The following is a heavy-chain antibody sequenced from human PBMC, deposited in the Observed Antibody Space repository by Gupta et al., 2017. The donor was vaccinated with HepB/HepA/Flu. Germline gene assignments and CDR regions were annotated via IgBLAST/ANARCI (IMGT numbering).Heavy chain of an antibody. D-gene: IGHD3-9*01. CDR2: LSSSGITI. Sequence: QVQLVESGGGWVKPGGSLRLSCAASGFTFIDYNMSWIRQAPGKGLEWVSYLSSSGITIYYADSVKGRFTISRDNAKNSLYLQMNSLRAEDTAVYYCARETLTYPIVEYWGQGTLVTVSS. V-gene: IGHV3-11*01. CDR1: GFTFIDYN. CDR3: ARETLTYPIVEY. J-gene: IGHJ4*02.